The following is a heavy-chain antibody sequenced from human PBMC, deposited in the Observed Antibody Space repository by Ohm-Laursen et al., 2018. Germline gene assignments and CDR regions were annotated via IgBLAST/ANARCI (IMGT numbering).Heavy chain of an antibody. D-gene: IGHD3-9*01. Sequence: TQTLTLTCTFSGFSLSTSGMCVSWIRQPPGKALEWLARIDWDDDKYYSTSLKTRLTISKDTSKNQVVLTMTNMDPVDTATYYYAHTQPYYDILTGYSLEVRFQHWGQGTLVTVSS. J-gene: IGHJ1*01. CDR1: GFSLSTSGMC. CDR3: AHTQPYYDILTGYSLEVRFQH. V-gene: IGHV2-70*12. CDR2: IDWDDDK.